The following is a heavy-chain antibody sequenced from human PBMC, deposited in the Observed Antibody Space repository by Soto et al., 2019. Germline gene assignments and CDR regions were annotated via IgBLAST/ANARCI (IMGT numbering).Heavy chain of an antibody. D-gene: IGHD6-25*01. CDR2: ISYDGSNK. CDR3: ARAGDSSVRLFYYYGIDV. J-gene: IGHJ6*02. V-gene: IGHV3-30-3*01. CDR1: GFTFSSYA. Sequence: QVQLVESGGGVVQPGRSLRLSCAASGFTFSSYAMHWVRQAPGKGLEWVAVISYDGSNKYYAHSVKGRFTISRDNSKNTLYLQMNSLRAEDSAVYYCARAGDSSVRLFYYYGIDVWVQGTTVTVSS.